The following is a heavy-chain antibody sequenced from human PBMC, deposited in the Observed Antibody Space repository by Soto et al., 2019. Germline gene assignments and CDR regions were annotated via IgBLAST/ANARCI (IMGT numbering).Heavy chain of an antibody. J-gene: IGHJ4*02. D-gene: IGHD2-15*01. CDR1: GYKVSTWHNFTSYW. CDR3: ARHGKTMKKLIDH. V-gene: IGHV5-51*01. CDR2: IYPGDSDT. Sequence: PGESLKISCMGSGYKVSTWHNFTSYWIAWVRQMPGEGLEWMGIIYPGDSDTRYSPSFQGQVTISADKSINSVYLQWSSLKASDTAMYYCARHGKTMKKLIDHWGQGTLVTVSS.